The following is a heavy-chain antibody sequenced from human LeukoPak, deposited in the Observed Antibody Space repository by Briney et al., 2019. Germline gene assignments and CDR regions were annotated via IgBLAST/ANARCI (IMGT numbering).Heavy chain of an antibody. CDR1: GDSISSSYYS. CDR3: ASGTTATTLDY. J-gene: IGHJ4*02. V-gene: IGHV4-30-2*01. D-gene: IGHD4-11*01. CDR2: IFQSGST. Sequence: PSETLSLTCAVSGDSISSSYYSWSWIRQPPGRGLELIGYIFQSGSTFYNPSLKSRVTISVDRSKNQFSLRLTSVTAADTAVYYCASGTTATTLDYWGQGTLVTVSS.